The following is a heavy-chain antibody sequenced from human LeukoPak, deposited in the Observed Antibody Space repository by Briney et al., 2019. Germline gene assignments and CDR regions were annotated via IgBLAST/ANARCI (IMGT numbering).Heavy chain of an antibody. Sequence: ASVKVSCKASGYTFTSHYMHWVRQAPGQGLEWMGIINPSGGSTNYAQKFQGRVTMPRDTSTSTVYMELSSLRSEDTAVDYCARGLSGQLPSFDYWGQGTLVTVSS. CDR3: ARGLSGQLPSFDY. CDR1: GYTFTSHY. D-gene: IGHD6-25*01. J-gene: IGHJ4*02. V-gene: IGHV1-46*01. CDR2: INPSGGST.